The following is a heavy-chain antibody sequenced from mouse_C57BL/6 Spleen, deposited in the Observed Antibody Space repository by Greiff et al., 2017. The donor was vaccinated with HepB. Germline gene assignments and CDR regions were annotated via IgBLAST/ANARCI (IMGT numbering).Heavy chain of an antibody. CDR3: ARGGVGGYYFY. D-gene: IGHD2-3*01. CDR2: IDPSDSYT. Sequence: VQLQQPGAELVKPGASVKLSCKASGYTFTSYWMQWVKQRPGQGLEWIGEIDPSDSYTNYNQKFKGKATLTVDTSSSTAYMQRSSLTSEDSAVYYCARGGVGGYYFYWGQGTTLTVSS. V-gene: IGHV1-50*01. CDR1: GYTFTSYW. J-gene: IGHJ2*01.